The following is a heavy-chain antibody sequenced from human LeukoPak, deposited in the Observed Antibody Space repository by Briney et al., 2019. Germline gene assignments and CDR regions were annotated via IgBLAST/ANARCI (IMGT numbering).Heavy chain of an antibody. CDR3: AASLGYCSSTSCWSDAFDI. V-gene: IGHV3-7*03. CDR2: IKHDGSEK. CDR1: GFTFSSYW. D-gene: IGHD2-2*01. Sequence: GGSLRLSCAASGFTFSSYWMSWVRQAPGKGLEWVANIKHDGSEKYYVDSVKGRFTISRDNAKNSLYLQMNSLRAEDTAVYYCAASLGYCSSTSCWSDAFDIWGQGTMVTVSS. J-gene: IGHJ3*02.